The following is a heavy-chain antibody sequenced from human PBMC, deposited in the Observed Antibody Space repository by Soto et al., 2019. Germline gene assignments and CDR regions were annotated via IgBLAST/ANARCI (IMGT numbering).Heavy chain of an antibody. CDR1: GFTVSSNY. CDR3: ARGYDSSGYYYDY. D-gene: IGHD3-22*01. Sequence: PGGSLRLSCAASGFTVSSNYMSWVRQAPGKGLEWVSVIYRGDNTYYADSVKGRFTISRDNSKNTLYLQMNSLRAEDTAVYYCARGYDSSGYYYDYWGQGTLVTVSS. V-gene: IGHV3-66*01. CDR2: IYRGDNT. J-gene: IGHJ4*02.